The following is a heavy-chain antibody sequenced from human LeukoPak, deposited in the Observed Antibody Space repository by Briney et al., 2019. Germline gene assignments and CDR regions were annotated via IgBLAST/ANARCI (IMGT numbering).Heavy chain of an antibody. Sequence: GSSIYYADSVKGRFSISRDNAKNSLYLQMNSLRAEDTAVYYCARGGGTYYDFWSRDYFDYWGQGTLVTVSS. D-gene: IGHD3-3*01. CDR3: ARGGGTYYDFWSRDYFDY. CDR2: GSSI. J-gene: IGHJ4*02. V-gene: IGHV3-11*01.